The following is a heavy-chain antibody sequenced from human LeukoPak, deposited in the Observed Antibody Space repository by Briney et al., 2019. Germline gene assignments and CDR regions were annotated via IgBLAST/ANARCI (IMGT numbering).Heavy chain of an antibody. Sequence: ASVKVSCKASGGTFSSYAISWVRQAPGQGLEWMGWISGYNGNTDFAQNLQDRVTMTTDTSTTTAYMELRSLRSDDTAVYYCARTSSGWYLGDYWGQGTLVTVSS. D-gene: IGHD6-19*01. CDR3: ARTSSGWYLGDY. J-gene: IGHJ4*02. V-gene: IGHV1-18*01. CDR2: ISGYNGNT. CDR1: GGTFSSYA.